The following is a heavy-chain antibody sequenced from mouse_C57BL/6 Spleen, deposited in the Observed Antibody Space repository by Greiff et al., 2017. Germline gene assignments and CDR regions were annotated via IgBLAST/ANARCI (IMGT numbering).Heavy chain of an antibody. J-gene: IGHJ2*01. CDR1: GFTFTDYY. Sequence: EVKLVESGGGLVQPGGSLSLSCAASGFTFTDYYMSWVRQPPGKALEWLGFIRNKANGYTTEYSASVKGRFTISRDNSQSILYLQMNALRAEDSATDYCARLSGAKYYFDYWGQGTTLTVSS. CDR3: ARLSGAKYYFDY. CDR2: IRNKANGYTT. V-gene: IGHV7-3*01. D-gene: IGHD1-3*01.